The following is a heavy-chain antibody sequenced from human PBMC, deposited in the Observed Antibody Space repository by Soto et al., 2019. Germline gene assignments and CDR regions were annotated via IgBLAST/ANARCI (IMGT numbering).Heavy chain of an antibody. CDR2: IYPGDSDT. CDR1: GYSFTSYW. CDR3: ARSRRGAYSSGWYSPSGYYNYGIDV. J-gene: IGHJ6*02. Sequence: GESLKISCEGSGYSFTSYWIGWVRQVPGKGLEWMGIIYPGDSDTRYSPSFQGQVTISADTSISTAYLQWTSLKASDTAMYYCARSRRGAYSSGWYSPSGYYNYGIDVWGQGTKVTVS. D-gene: IGHD6-19*01. V-gene: IGHV5-51*01.